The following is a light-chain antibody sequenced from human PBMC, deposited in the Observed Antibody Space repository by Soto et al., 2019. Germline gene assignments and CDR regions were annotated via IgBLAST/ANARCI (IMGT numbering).Light chain of an antibody. CDR2: GAF. CDR1: QSVRSN. V-gene: IGKV3-15*01. J-gene: IGKJ1*01. Sequence: EQVPTQYLASVSLYPGERATLSCRASQSVRSNVAWYQQKPGQAPRLLIHGAFNRAIGVPAGFSGSGSGTEFTLTISSLQSEDFAVYYCQQSNNWPPTFGRGTMVAI. CDR3: QQSNNWPPT.